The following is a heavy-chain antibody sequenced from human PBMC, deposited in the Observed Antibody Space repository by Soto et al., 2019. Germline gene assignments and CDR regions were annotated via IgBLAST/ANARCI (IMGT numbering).Heavy chain of an antibody. CDR2: IYTSGST. CDR1: GGSISSYY. CDR3: ARDFSHLFHYYGMDV. D-gene: IGHD3-10*02. V-gene: IGHV4-4*07. J-gene: IGHJ6*02. Sequence: SETLSLTCTVSGGSISSYYWSWIRQPAGKGLEWIGRIYTSGSTNYNPSLKSRVTMSVDTSKNQFSLKLSSVTAEDTAVYYCARDFSHLFHYYGMDVWGQGTTVTVSS.